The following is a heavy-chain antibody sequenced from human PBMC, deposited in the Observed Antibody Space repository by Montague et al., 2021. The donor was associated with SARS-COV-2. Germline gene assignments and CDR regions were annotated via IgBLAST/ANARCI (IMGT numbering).Heavy chain of an antibody. V-gene: IGHV3-7*01. CDR1: RFTFSDFW. D-gene: IGHD6-19*01. CDR3: ARGSTGWYAIFGHYGMDV. Sequence: SLRLSCAASRFTFSDFWMHWVRQAPGKGLEWVADIKHDGSEKSYVDSVKGRFTISRDNAKNSLYLQMNSLRAEDTAVYYCARGSTGWYAIFGHYGMDVWGQGTTVTVSS. J-gene: IGHJ6*02. CDR2: IKHDGSEK.